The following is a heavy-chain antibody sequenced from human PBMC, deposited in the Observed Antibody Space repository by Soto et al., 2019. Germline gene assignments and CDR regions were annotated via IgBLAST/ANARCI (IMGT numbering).Heavy chain of an antibody. CDR1: GFTFSSYG. J-gene: IGHJ1*01. V-gene: IGHV3-33*01. Sequence: QVQLVESGGGVVQPGRSLRLSCAASGFTFSSYGMHWVRQAPGKGLEWVAVIWYDGSNKYYADSVKGRFTISRDNSKNTMYLQMNSLRAEDTAVYYCARQYYYGSGSFFFQPWGQGTLVTVSS. CDR2: IWYDGSNK. CDR3: ARQYYYGSGSFFFQP. D-gene: IGHD3-10*01.